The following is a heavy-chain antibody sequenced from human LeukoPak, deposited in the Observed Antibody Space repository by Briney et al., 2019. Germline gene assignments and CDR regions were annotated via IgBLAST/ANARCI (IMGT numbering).Heavy chain of an antibody. V-gene: IGHV3-33*01. CDR1: GFTFSSYG. J-gene: IGHJ6*02. Sequence: GGSLRLSCAASGFTFSSYGMHWVRQAPGKGLEWVAVIWYDGSNKYYADSVKGRFTISGDNSKNTLYLQMNSLRAEDTAVYYCAREEYYYYGMDVWGQGTTVTVSS. CDR3: AREEYYYYGMDV. CDR2: IWYDGSNK.